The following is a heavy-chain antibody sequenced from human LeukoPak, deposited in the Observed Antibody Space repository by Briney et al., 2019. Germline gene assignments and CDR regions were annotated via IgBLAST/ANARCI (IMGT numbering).Heavy chain of an antibody. J-gene: IGHJ4*02. CDR2: INPNDGST. CDR1: GYTFTTHD. CDR3: ARFRGVGAIDY. V-gene: IGHV1-46*01. D-gene: IGHD1-26*01. Sequence: ASVKVSCKASGYTFTTHDINWVRQAPGQGLEWMGTINPNDGSTKFAQKFQGRVTMTRDTSTSTVYMELSSLRSEDTAVYFCARFRGVGAIDYWGQGTLVTVSS.